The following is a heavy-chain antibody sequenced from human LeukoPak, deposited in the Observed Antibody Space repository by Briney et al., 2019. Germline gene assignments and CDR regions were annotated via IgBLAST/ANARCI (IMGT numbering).Heavy chain of an antibody. CDR3: ASYRSGGSCYECWFDP. Sequence: GGSLRLSCAASGFTFSSYWMSWARQAPGKGLEWVANIKQDGSEKYYVDSVKGRFTISRDNAKNSLYLQMNSLRAEDTAVYYCASYRSGGSCYECWFDPWGQGTLVTVSS. J-gene: IGHJ5*02. CDR1: GFTFSSYW. CDR2: IKQDGSEK. V-gene: IGHV3-7*01. D-gene: IGHD2-15*01.